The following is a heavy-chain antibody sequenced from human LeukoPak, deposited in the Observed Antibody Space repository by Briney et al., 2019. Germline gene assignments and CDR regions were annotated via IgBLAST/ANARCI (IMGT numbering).Heavy chain of an antibody. CDR1: GGSLSSGGYY. D-gene: IGHD4-17*01. V-gene: IGHV4-31*03. CDR3: ARATVTTRSFDY. Sequence: SQTLSLTCTVSGGSLSSGGYYWRWIRQHPGKGLEWIGYIYYSGSTYYNPSLESRVTISVDTSKNQFSLKLSSVTAADTAVYYCARATVTTRSFDYWGQGTLVTVSS. CDR2: IYYSGST. J-gene: IGHJ4*02.